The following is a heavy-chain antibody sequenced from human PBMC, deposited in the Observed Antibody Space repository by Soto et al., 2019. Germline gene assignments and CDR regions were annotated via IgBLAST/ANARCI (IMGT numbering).Heavy chain of an antibody. CDR1: GGSISSGGYY. V-gene: IGHV4-31*03. J-gene: IGHJ4*02. Sequence: SETLSLTCTVSGGSISSGGYYWNWIRQRPGKGLEWIGYTYYSENTYYNPSLNSRITISADTSKNQFSLKLSSVTAADTAVYYCARLSSSGWPIDSWGQGTLVTVSS. D-gene: IGHD6-19*01. CDR2: TYYSENT. CDR3: ARLSSSGWPIDS.